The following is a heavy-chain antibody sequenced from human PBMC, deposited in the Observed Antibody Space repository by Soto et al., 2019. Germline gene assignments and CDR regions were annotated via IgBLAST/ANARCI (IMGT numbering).Heavy chain of an antibody. V-gene: IGHV4-59*01. CDR3: ARSGDFWSGYFDY. Sequence: PSETLSLTCTVSGGSISSYYWSWIRQPPGKGLERIGYIYYSGSTNYNPSIKSRDTISVDTYKNQFSQKLSTVTAADTAVYYCARSGDFWSGYFDYWGQGTLVTVSS. D-gene: IGHD3-3*01. CDR1: GGSISSYY. J-gene: IGHJ4*02. CDR2: IYYSGST.